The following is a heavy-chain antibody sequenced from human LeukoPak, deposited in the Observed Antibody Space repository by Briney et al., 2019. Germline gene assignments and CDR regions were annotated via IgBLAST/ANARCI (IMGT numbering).Heavy chain of an antibody. CDR3: ARHSAEDAFDI. V-gene: IGHV4-4*09. D-gene: IGHD2-21*01. Sequence: SETLSLTCTVSGGSISSYYWSWIRQPPGKGLEWIGYIYTSGSTNYNPSLKSRVTISVDTSKNQFSLKLSSVTAADTAVYYCARHSAEDAFDIWGQGTMDTVSS. CDR2: IYTSGST. CDR1: GGSISSYY. J-gene: IGHJ3*02.